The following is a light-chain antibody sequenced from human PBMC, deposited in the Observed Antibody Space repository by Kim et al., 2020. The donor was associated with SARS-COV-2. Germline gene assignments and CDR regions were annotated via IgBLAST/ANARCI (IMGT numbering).Light chain of an antibody. Sequence: SSELTQDPAVSVALGQTVRITCQGDSLRSYYASWYQQKPGQAPVLVIYGKNNRPSGIPDRFSGSSSGNTASLTITGAQAEDEADYYCNSRDSSGNHFYVFGTGTQLTVL. CDR3: NSRDSSGNHFYV. V-gene: IGLV3-19*01. CDR1: SLRSYY. CDR2: GKN. J-gene: IGLJ1*01.